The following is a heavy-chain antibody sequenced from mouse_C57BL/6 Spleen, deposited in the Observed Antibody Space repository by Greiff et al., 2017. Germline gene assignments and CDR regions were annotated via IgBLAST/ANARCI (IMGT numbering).Heavy chain of an antibody. V-gene: IGHV1-47*01. D-gene: IGHD1-1*01. CDR3: ARGYYYGSSYGYWYFDV. Sequence: VQRVESGAELVKPGASVKMSCKASGYTFTTYPIEWMKQNHGKSLEWIGNFHPYNDDTKYNEKFKGKATLTVEKSSSTVYLELSRLTSDDSAVYYCARGYYYGSSYGYWYFDVWGTGTTVTVSS. CDR2: FHPYNDDT. J-gene: IGHJ1*03. CDR1: GYTFTTYP.